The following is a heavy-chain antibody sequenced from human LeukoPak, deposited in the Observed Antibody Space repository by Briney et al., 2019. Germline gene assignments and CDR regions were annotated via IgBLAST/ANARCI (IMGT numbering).Heavy chain of an antibody. D-gene: IGHD5-18*01. CDR3: ARIANVDMAMVNFDY. V-gene: IGHV4-39*01. J-gene: IGHJ4*02. CDR2: IYYSGST. CDR1: GGPIGTSDYY. Sequence: PSETLSLTCTVSGGPIGTSDYYWAWLRQPPGKGLEWIGTIYYSGSTFYNPSLKTRVTIFLHTPKNQFSLKLTSVTAVDTAVYYCARIANVDMAMVNFDYWGQGALVTVSS.